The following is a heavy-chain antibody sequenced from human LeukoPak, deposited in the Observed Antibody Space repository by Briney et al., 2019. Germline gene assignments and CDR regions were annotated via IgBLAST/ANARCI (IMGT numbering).Heavy chain of an antibody. J-gene: IGHJ4*02. D-gene: IGHD3-22*01. Sequence: GSLRLSCAASGFVFGAFSMNWVRQPPGKGLEWIGEINHSGSTNYNPSLTSRVTMSVDTSKNQFSLKLSSVTAADTAVYYCARGPPRDFGTSGFYYNYWGQGTRVTVSS. CDR1: GFVFGAFS. CDR2: INHSGST. CDR3: ARGPPRDFGTSGFYYNY. V-gene: IGHV4-34*01.